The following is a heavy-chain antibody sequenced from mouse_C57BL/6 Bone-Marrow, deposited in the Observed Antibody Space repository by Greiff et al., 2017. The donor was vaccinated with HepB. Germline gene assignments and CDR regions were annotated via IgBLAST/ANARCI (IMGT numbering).Heavy chain of an antibody. CDR2: ISNLAYSI. D-gene: IGHD5-1-1*01. CDR3: ARKKYALYAMDY. Sequence: EVHLVESGGGLVQPGGSLKLSCAASGFTFSDYGMAWVRQAPRKGPEWVAFISNLAYSIYYADTVTGRFTISRENAKNTLYLEMSSLRSEDTAMYYCARKKYALYAMDYWGQGTSVTVSS. V-gene: IGHV5-15*01. J-gene: IGHJ4*01. CDR1: GFTFSDYG.